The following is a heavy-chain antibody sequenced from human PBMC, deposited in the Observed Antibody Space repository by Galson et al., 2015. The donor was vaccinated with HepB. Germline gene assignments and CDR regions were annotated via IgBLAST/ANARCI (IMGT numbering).Heavy chain of an antibody. CDR2: ASKTVPTT. Sequence: SLRLSCAASGFTLSNYGMSWVRQAPGKGLEWVSTASKTVPTTYYADSVSGRFTISRDNSTNLVYLKMNSLRDEDTAVYYCAKRDTISQYFFDYWGQGILVTVSS. CDR1: GFTLSNYG. D-gene: IGHD3-3*02. J-gene: IGHJ4*02. CDR3: AKRDTISQYFFDY. V-gene: IGHV3-23*01.